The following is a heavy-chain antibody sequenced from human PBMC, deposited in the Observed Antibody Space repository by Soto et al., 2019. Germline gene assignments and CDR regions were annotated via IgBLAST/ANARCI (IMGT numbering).Heavy chain of an antibody. Sequence: GGSLRLSCAASGFTFSSYAMSWVRQAPGKGLEWVSAISGSGGSTYYADSVKGRFTISRDNSKNTLYLQMNSLRAEDTAVYYCAKDGEGATRLPSDFDYWGQGTLVTVSS. J-gene: IGHJ4*02. CDR3: AKDGEGATRLPSDFDY. D-gene: IGHD1-26*01. CDR1: GFTFSSYA. V-gene: IGHV3-23*01. CDR2: ISGSGGST.